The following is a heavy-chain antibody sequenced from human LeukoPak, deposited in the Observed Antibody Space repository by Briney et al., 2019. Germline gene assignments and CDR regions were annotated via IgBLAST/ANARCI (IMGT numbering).Heavy chain of an antibody. CDR2: VNHSGST. Sequence: PSETLSLTCAVYGGSFSGYYWSWIRQPPGKGREWIGEVNHSGSTNYNRSLKSRVTISVDTSKNQFSLKLSSVAAADTAVYYCARYYYDSSGYDYYFQHWGQGTLVTVSS. D-gene: IGHD3-22*01. CDR1: GGSFSGYY. V-gene: IGHV4-34*01. J-gene: IGHJ1*01. CDR3: ARYYYDSSGYDYYFQH.